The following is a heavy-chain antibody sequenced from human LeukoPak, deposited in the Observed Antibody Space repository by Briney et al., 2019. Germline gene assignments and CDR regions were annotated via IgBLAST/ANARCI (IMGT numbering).Heavy chain of an antibody. V-gene: IGHV1-46*01. Sequence: ASVKVSCKASGYTFSSYYMHWVRQAPEQGHEWMGIINPSGDTTSYAQKFHGRFIMSRDTSTSTVYMKLRSLRSEDSVVYYCARRLRVGSGWYGAPFDFWGQGTLVTVSS. CDR3: ARRLRVGSGWYGAPFDF. D-gene: IGHD6-19*01. CDR2: INPSGDTT. CDR1: GYTFSSYY. J-gene: IGHJ4*02.